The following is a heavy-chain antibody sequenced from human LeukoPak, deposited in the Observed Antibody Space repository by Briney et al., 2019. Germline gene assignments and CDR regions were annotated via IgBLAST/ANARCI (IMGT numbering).Heavy chain of an antibody. D-gene: IGHD1-26*01. CDR1: GITFSTYW. CDR3: ATVATGSWGWIDP. J-gene: IGHJ5*02. V-gene: IGHV3-74*01. Sequence: GGSLRLSCAASGITFSTYWMHWVRQAPGKGLVWVSRINSDGTRTTYADSVKGRFTISRDNAKNTVYLQMNSLTAEDTAVYYCATVATGSWGWIDPWGQGTLVTVSS. CDR2: INSDGTRT.